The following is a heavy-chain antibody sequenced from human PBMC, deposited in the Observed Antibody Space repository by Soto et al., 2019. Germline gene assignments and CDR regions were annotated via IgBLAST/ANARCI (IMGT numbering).Heavy chain of an antibody. J-gene: IGHJ4*02. D-gene: IGHD3-10*01. CDR3: ARCFGAAGGTACSPWHLAS. CDR1: GFIFSSYA. Sequence: EVQLLESGGSLAQPGGSLTLSCAASGFIFSSYAMSWVRQTPGKGLEWVSAISGSGETTYYADSVKGRFIIARDNSNNTVILQWKGVGAEDAAICHCARCFGAAGGTACSPWHLASGAQGAWVPVPS. CDR2: ISGSGETT. V-gene: IGHV3-23*01.